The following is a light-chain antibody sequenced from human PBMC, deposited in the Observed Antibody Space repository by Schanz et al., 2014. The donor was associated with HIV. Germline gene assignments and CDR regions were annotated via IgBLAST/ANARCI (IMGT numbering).Light chain of an antibody. J-gene: IGKJ5*01. Sequence: IVLTQSPGTLSLSPGERATLSCRASQSVSSSYLAWYQQKPGQAPRLLIYGASSRATGIPDRFSGSGSGTDFTLTISRLEPEDFAVYYCQQYGSPHITFGQGTRLEIK. CDR2: GAS. V-gene: IGKV3-20*01. CDR3: QQYGSPHIT. CDR1: QSVSSSY.